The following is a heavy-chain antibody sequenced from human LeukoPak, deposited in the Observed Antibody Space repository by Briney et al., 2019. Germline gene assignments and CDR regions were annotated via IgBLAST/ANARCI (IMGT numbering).Heavy chain of an antibody. CDR3: ARRTKRIAAAGYYYYYYMDV. Sequence: GGSLRLSCAASGFTFRSYGMHWVRQAPGKGLEWVAFIRYDGTNKYYADSVKGRFTISRDDAKNSLYLQMNSLRAEDTAVYYCARRTKRIAAAGYYYYYYMDVWGKGTTVTVSS. D-gene: IGHD6-13*01. CDR2: IRYDGTNK. J-gene: IGHJ6*03. V-gene: IGHV3-30*02. CDR1: GFTFRSYG.